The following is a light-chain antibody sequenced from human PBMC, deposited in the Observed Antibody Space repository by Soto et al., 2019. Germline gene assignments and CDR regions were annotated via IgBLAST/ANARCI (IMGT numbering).Light chain of an antibody. Sequence: DIVMTQTPLSSPVTLGQPASISCRSSQSLVHTNGNTYFSWFQQRPGRSPRRLIYKVSNRDSGVPARFSGSGSGTDFALKISRVEAEDVGVYYCMQGTHWPITFGQGTRLEIK. CDR2: KVS. CDR3: MQGTHWPIT. CDR1: QSLVHTNGNTY. J-gene: IGKJ5*01. V-gene: IGKV2-30*02.